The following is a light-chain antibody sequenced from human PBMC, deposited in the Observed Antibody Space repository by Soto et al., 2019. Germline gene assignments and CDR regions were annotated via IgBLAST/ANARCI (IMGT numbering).Light chain of an antibody. Sequence: ESVLTQSPCTLSFSPGEVASLSCRASQSVSSSNLAWYQQKPGQAPRLLIYGASSRATGIPDRFSGSGSGTDFTLTISRLEPEDFAVYYCQQYGSSWTFGQGTKV. CDR2: GAS. CDR3: QQYGSSWT. CDR1: QSVSSSN. V-gene: IGKV3-20*01. J-gene: IGKJ1*01.